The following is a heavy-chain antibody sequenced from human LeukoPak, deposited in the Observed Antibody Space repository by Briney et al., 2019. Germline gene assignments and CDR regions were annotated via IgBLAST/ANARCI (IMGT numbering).Heavy chain of an antibody. Sequence: SEALSLTCAVYGGSFSGYYWSWIRQPPGKGLEWIGEINHSGSTNYNPSLKSRVTISVVTSKDQFTLQLNSVTAADTAVYYCVRHDGRGGATMGAFDSWGQGSLVTVSS. CDR2: INHSGST. CDR3: VRHDGRGGATMGAFDS. J-gene: IGHJ5*01. V-gene: IGHV4-34*01. CDR1: GGSFSGYY. D-gene: IGHD4/OR15-4a*01.